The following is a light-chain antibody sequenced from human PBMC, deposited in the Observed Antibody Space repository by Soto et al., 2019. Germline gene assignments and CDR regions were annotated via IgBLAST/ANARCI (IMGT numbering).Light chain of an antibody. J-gene: IGKJ5*01. Sequence: MMMTQSPATLSVSPGERVTLSCRTSHSVNSHVAWYQQKPGQAPRLLLYGASSRATGIPVRFSGSGFGTEFTLTISSLQSEDFAVYYCQQYKNWPLFGQGTRLDIK. CDR1: HSVNSH. V-gene: IGKV3-15*01. CDR3: QQYKNWPL. CDR2: GAS.